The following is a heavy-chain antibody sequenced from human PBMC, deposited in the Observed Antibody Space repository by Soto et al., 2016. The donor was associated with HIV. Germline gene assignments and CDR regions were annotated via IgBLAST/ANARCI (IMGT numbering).Heavy chain of an antibody. D-gene: IGHD3-10*01. CDR3: ASGFNEWFGEFYWYFDL. CDR2: IIPIFGTA. J-gene: IGHJ2*01. CDR1: GGTFSSYA. Sequence: QVQLVQSGAEVKKPGSSVKVSCKASGGTFSSYAISWVRQAPGQGLEWMGGIIPIFGTANYAQKFQGRVTITADESTSTAYMELSSLRSEDTAVYYCASGFNEWFGEFYWYFDLWGRGTLVTVSS. V-gene: IGHV1-69*13.